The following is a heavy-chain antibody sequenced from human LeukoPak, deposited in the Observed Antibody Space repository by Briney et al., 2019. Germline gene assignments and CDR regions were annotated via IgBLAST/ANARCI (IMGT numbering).Heavy chain of an antibody. CDR3: ARYDGSGYYPYFDA. Sequence: SETLSLTCTVSGGSIINSDYYWGWIRQPPGKGLEWIGNIYYDGRTYSNASLKSRVTLSVDTSNNQFSLKLSSVTAADTAVYYCARYDGSGYYPYFDAWGQGSLVTVSS. V-gene: IGHV4-39*01. CDR2: IYYDGRT. D-gene: IGHD3-22*01. CDR1: GGSIINSDYY. J-gene: IGHJ4*02.